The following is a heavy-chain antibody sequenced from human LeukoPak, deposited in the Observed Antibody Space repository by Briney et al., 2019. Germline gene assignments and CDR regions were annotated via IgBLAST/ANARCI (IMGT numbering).Heavy chain of an antibody. D-gene: IGHD2-2*01. V-gene: IGHV3-53*01. CDR3: ARSYGTTAFDC. J-gene: IGHJ4*02. CDR2: IYSGGST. CDR1: GFTVSSNY. Sequence: PGGSLRLSCAASGFTVSSNYMSWVRQAPGKGLEWVSVIYSGGSTYYADSVKGRFTISRDNSKNTLYLQMNSLRAEDTAVYYCARSYGTTAFDCWGQGTLVTVSS.